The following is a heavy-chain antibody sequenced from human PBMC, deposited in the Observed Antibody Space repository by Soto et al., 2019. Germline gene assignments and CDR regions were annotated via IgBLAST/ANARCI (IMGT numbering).Heavy chain of an antibody. Sequence: PSETLSLTCTASGGSISSSSYYWGWIRQPPGKGLEWIGSIYYSGSTYYNPSLKSRVTISVDTSKNQFSLKLSSVTAADTAVYYCARSMGYYYYGMDVWGQGTTVTVSS. V-gene: IGHV4-39*01. CDR3: ARSMGYYYYGMDV. CDR2: IYYSGST. J-gene: IGHJ6*02. D-gene: IGHD2-8*01. CDR1: GGSISSSSYY.